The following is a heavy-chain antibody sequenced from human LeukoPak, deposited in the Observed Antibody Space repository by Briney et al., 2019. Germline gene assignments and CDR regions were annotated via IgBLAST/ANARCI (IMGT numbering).Heavy chain of an antibody. Sequence: AASVKVSCKACGGTFSSYSISWVRQAPGQGLAWVEGIIPIFCTATYSQISQGRVTIIADTSTSTGYMELSSLRSEDTGVYYCARDGWMDVGGQGTTVTVSS. CDR2: IIPIFCTA. CDR3: ARDGWMDV. V-gene: IGHV1-69*06. J-gene: IGHJ6*02. CDR1: GGTFSSYS. D-gene: IGHD2-15*01.